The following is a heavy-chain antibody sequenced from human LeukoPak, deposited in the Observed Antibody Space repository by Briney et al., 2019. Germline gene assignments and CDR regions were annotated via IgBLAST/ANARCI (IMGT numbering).Heavy chain of an antibody. CDR2: IASDGRDK. D-gene: IGHD6-13*01. V-gene: IGHV3-30*18. Sequence: GGSLRLSCAASGYTFSRYGMHWVRQAPGKGLEWVAVIASDGRDKHYVDSVKGRFTISRENSKNTLYLQMNSLRAEDTAVYYCAKDGQIAAAAYYFDYWGQGTLVTVSS. CDR3: AKDGQIAAAAYYFDY. CDR1: GYTFSRYG. J-gene: IGHJ4*02.